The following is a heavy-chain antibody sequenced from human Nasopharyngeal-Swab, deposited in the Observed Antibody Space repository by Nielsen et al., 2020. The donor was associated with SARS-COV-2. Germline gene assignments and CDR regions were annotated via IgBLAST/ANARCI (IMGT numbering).Heavy chain of an antibody. V-gene: IGHV3-21*01. D-gene: IGHD2-8*01. J-gene: IGHJ4*02. CDR1: GFTFSSYS. Sequence: GESLKISCAASGFTFSSYSMNWVRQAPGKGLEWVSSISSSSSYIYYADSVKGRFTISRDNAKNSLYLQMNGLRAEDTAVYYCARMVYPYTGIDYWGQGTLVTVSS. CDR3: ARMVYPYTGIDY. CDR2: ISSSSSYI.